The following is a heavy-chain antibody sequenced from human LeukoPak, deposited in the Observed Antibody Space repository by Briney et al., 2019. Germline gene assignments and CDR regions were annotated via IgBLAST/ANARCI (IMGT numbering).Heavy chain of an antibody. CDR1: GGSFSGYY. CDR3: ARGEDGDYYFQH. Sequence: SETLSLTCSVYGGSFSGYYWSWIRQPPGKGLEWIGEINHSGSSNYNPSLKSRVTISVDTSKNQFSLKLSSVAAADTAVYYCARGEDGDYYFQHWGQGTLVTVSS. CDR2: INHSGSS. V-gene: IGHV4-34*01. D-gene: IGHD4-17*01. J-gene: IGHJ1*01.